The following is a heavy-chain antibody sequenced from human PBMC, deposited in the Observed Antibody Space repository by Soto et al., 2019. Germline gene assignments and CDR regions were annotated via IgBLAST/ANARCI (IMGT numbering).Heavy chain of an antibody. D-gene: IGHD6-19*01. CDR2: ISYNGSP. V-gene: IGHV4-59*13. CDR1: GGSISGYY. J-gene: IGHJ4*02. Sequence: QVQLLESGPGLVRPSETLSLTCTVSGGSISGYYWSWIRQPPGKGLVWVGYISYNGSPTYSPPLKSRVTISVDTSQNQFSLKLNSVTAADTAVYYCARVGRSSSKTVFDYWGQGFLVTVSS. CDR3: ARVGRSSSKTVFDY.